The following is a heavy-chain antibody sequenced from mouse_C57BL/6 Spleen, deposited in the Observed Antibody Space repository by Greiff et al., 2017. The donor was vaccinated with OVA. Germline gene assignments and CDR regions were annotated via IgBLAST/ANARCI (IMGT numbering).Heavy chain of an antibody. CDR3: TGTPGYLFAY. V-gene: IGHV14-4*01. D-gene: IGHD2-2*01. CDR1: GFNIKDDY. CDR2: IDPENGDT. Sequence: VQLQQSGAELVRPGASVKLSCTASGFNIKDDYMHWVKQRPEQGLEWIGWIDPENGDTEYASKFQGKATITADTSSNTAYLQLSSLTSEDTAVYYCTGTPGYLFAYWGQGTLVTVSA. J-gene: IGHJ3*01.